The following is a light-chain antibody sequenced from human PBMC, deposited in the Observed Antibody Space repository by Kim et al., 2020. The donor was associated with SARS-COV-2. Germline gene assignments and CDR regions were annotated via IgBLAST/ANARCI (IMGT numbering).Light chain of an antibody. CDR2: GKN. CDR3: NSRDSSGNHPVV. CDR1: SLRSYY. Sequence: GQTVRITCQGDSLRSYYASWYQQKPGQAPVLVIYGKNNRPSGIPDRFSGSSSGNTASLTITGAQAEDEADYYGNSRDSSGNHPVVFGGGTQLTVL. V-gene: IGLV3-19*01. J-gene: IGLJ2*01.